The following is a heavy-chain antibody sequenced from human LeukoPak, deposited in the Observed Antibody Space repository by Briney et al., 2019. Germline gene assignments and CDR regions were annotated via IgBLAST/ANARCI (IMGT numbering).Heavy chain of an antibody. Sequence: ASVKVSCKASGYIFTSYGISWVRQAPGQGLEWMGWVSAYNGYTKYAQNFQGRVTMTTDTSTSTAYMDLRSLRSDDTAVYYCARDHTHRRNYDNSGYQIVPAFWGQGTLVTVSS. V-gene: IGHV1-18*01. CDR1: GYIFTSYG. J-gene: IGHJ4*02. D-gene: IGHD3-22*01. CDR2: VSAYNGYT. CDR3: ARDHTHRRNYDNSGYQIVPAF.